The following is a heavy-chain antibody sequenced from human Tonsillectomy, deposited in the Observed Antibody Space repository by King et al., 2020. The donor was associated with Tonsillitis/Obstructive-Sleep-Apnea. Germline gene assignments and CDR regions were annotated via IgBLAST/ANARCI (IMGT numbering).Heavy chain of an antibody. D-gene: IGHD1-26*01. CDR1: GFIFSNAW. Sequence: QLVQSGGGLVKPGGSLILSCAASGFIFSNAWMRWFRQPPGKGPELVGRIKSKRKGEATDSTAPVRGRFTTPRDDSKNTLFLQMNSLKTEDTAVYYCATDWGSGTYYVRAFDVWGLGTMVTVSS. CDR3: ATDWGSGTYYVRAFDV. J-gene: IGHJ3*01. V-gene: IGHV3-15*01. CDR2: IKSKRKGEAT.